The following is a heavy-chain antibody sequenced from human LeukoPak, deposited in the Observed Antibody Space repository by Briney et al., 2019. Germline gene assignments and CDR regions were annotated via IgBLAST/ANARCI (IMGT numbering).Heavy chain of an antibody. CDR3: AGDYTSGSYRFDF. CDR1: YGSINSYY. J-gene: IGHJ4*02. CDR2: IYSGGRT. D-gene: IGHD3-10*01. Sequence: SETLSLTCSVSYGSINSYYWSWIRQPPGKGLEWIGYIYSGGRTTYNPSLKGRVTMSVDTSKNQFYLKLTSVTAADTAVYYCAGDYTSGSYRFDFWGRGSLVTVSS. V-gene: IGHV4-59*13.